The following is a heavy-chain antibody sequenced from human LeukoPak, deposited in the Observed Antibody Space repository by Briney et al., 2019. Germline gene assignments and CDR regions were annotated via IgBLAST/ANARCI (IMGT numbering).Heavy chain of an antibody. CDR3: AKGDDFWSGYFDY. J-gene: IGHJ4*02. Sequence: GGSLRLSCAASGFTFSDCAMSWVRQAPGKGLEWVSGIRGSGGSTYYADSVKGRFTISRDNSKNTLYLQMNSLRAEDTAVYYCAKGDDFWSGYFDYWGQGTLVTVSS. D-gene: IGHD3-3*01. V-gene: IGHV3-23*01. CDR2: IRGSGGST. CDR1: GFTFSDCA.